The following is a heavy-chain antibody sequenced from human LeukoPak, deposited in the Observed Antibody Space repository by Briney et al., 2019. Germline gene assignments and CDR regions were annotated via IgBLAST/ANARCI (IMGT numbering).Heavy chain of an antibody. CDR1: GFTVGSNY. Sequence: AGGSLRLSCAASGFTVGSNYMTWVRQAPGKGLEWVSVIYSAGDTYYTDSVKGRFTISRDNSQNTVYLQMNSLRAEDTVVYYCATDLTAQSRAFDIWGRGTMVTVSS. CDR2: IYSAGDT. CDR3: ATDLTAQSRAFDI. V-gene: IGHV3-53*01. J-gene: IGHJ3*02.